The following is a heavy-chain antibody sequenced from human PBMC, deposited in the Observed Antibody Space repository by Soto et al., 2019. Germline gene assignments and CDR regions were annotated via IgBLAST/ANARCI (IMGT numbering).Heavy chain of an antibody. J-gene: IGHJ6*02. CDR2: IKSKTDGGTT. CDR3: KSSYSTGGMDV. V-gene: IGHV3-15*01. Sequence: GGSLRLSCAASGFTFSNAWMSWVRQAPGKGLEWVGRIKSKTDGGTTDYAAPVKGRFTISRDDSKNTLYLQMNSLKTEDTAVYYCKSSYSTGGMDVWGQGTKVTVSS. CDR1: GFTFSNAW. D-gene: IGHD4-4*01.